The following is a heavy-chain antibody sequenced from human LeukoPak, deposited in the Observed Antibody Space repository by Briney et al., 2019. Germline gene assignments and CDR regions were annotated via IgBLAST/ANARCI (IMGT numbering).Heavy chain of an antibody. CDR3: ARDPWGYCSGGSCYS. D-gene: IGHD2-15*01. V-gene: IGHV1-69*05. CDR1: GGTFSSYA. Sequence: SVKVSCKASGGTFSSYAISWVRQAPGQGLEWMGGIIPIFGTANYAQKFQGRATITTDESTSTAYMELSSLRSEDTAVYYCARDPWGYCSGGSCYSWGQGTLVTVSS. J-gene: IGHJ4*02. CDR2: IIPIFGTA.